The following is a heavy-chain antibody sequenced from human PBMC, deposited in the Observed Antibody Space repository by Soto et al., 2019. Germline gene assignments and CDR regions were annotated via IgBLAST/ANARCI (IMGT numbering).Heavy chain of an antibody. CDR3: AKASPSPPERYLQVACHFDY. V-gene: IGHV3-9*01. J-gene: IGHJ4*02. D-gene: IGHD5-12*01. CDR1: GFTFDDYA. CDR2: ISWNSGSI. Sequence: EVQLVESGGGLVQPGRSLRLSCAASGFTFDDYAMHWVRQAPGKGLEWVSGISWNSGSIGYADSVKGRVTISRDNAKNSLYLQMHSLRAEDTALYYCAKASPSPPERYLQVACHFDYWGKGTLVTVSS.